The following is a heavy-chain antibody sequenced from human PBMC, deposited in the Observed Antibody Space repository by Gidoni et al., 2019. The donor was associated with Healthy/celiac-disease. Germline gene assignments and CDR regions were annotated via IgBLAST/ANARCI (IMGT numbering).Heavy chain of an antibody. D-gene: IGHD5-18*01. Sequence: QLQLQESGPGLVKPSETLSLTCTVSGGSLSSSSYYWGWIRQPPGKGLEWIGSIYYSGSTYYNPSLKSRVTISVDTSKNQFALKLSSVTAADTAVYYCARDGDTAMVTLDYWGQGTLVTVSS. V-gene: IGHV4-39*01. CDR2: IYYSGST. J-gene: IGHJ4*02. CDR1: GGSLSSSSYY. CDR3: ARDGDTAMVTLDY.